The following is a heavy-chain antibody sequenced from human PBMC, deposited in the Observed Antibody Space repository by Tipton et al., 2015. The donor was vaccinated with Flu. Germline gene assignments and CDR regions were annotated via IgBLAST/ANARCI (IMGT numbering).Heavy chain of an antibody. V-gene: IGHV3-7*01. Sequence: GSLRLSCAASGFTFANYWMNWVRQAPGKGLEWVANIKEDGSKIYYVGSVKGRFTISRDNAKNLGYLQMNSLSVEDTAVYYCVRGMHVWGKGTTVTVSS. J-gene: IGHJ6*03. CDR2: IKEDGSKI. CDR3: VRGMHV. CDR1: GFTFANYW.